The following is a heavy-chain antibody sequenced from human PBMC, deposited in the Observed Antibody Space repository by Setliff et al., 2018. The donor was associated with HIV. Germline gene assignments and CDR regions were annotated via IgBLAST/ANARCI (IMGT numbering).Heavy chain of an antibody. J-gene: IGHJ5*02. CDR2: IYTTGST. V-gene: IGHV4-4*09. D-gene: IGHD3-10*01. CDR1: GDSISTDY. Sequence: SETLSLTCTVSGDSISTDYWTWIRQPPGKGLEWIGYIYTTGSTNYNPSLKGRVTMSVDTSKNQFSLKLTSVTAADTAVYFCARDRHSSGLGSYGPWGPGILVTVSS. CDR3: ARDRHSSGLGSYGP.